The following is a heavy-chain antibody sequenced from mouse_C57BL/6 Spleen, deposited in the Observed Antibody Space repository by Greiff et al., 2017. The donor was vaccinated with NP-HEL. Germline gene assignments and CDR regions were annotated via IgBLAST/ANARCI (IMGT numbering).Heavy chain of an antibody. Sequence: VQLQQSGPGLAKPSQTLSLTCSVTGYSITSDYWNWIRKFPGNKLEYMGYISYSGSTYYNPSLNSRISITRDTAKNQYYLQLNSVTTEDTATYDCARYDDEGTWFAYWGQGTLVTVSA. V-gene: IGHV3-8*01. J-gene: IGHJ3*01. CDR1: GYSITSDY. CDR2: ISYSGST. CDR3: ARYDDEGTWFAY.